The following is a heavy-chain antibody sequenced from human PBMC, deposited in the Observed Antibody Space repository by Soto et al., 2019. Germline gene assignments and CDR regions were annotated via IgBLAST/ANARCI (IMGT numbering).Heavy chain of an antibody. V-gene: IGHV1-24*01. CDR2: FDPEDGET. CDR3: ATSNYGSGSYYYYYGMDV. J-gene: IGHJ6*02. D-gene: IGHD3-10*01. Sequence: GASVKVSCKVSGYTLTELSMHWVRQAPGKGLEWMGGFDPEDGETIYAQKFQGRVTMTEDTSTDTAYMELSSLRSEDTAVYYCATSNYGSGSYYYYYGMDVWGQGTTVTVSS. CDR1: GYTLTELS.